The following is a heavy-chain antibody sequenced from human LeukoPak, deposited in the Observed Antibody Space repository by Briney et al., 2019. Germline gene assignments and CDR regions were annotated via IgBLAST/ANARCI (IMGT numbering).Heavy chain of an antibody. CDR1: GGSISSGGYY. D-gene: IGHD5-12*01. V-gene: IGHV4-31*03. CDR3: ARVSARRGIVATNFDY. Sequence: SSETLSLTCTVPGGSISSGGYYWSWIRQHPGKGLEWIGYIYYSGSTYYNPSLKSRVTISVDTSKNQFSLKLSSVTAADTAVYYCARVSARRGIVATNFDYWGQGTLVTVSS. CDR2: IYYSGST. J-gene: IGHJ4*02.